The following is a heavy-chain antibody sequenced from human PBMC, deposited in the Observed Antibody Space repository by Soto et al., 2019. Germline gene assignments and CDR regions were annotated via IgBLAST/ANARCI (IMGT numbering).Heavy chain of an antibody. D-gene: IGHD6-13*01. CDR2: IYYSGST. Sequence: SETLSLTCTVSGGSISSSSYYWGWIRQPPGKGLEWIGSIYYSGSTYYNPSLKSRVTISVDTSKNQFSLKLSSVTAADRAVYYCASGLIAAAGTEGLYYYYGMDVWGQGTTVTVSS. J-gene: IGHJ6*02. V-gene: IGHV4-39*01. CDR1: GGSISSSSYY. CDR3: ASGLIAAAGTEGLYYYYGMDV.